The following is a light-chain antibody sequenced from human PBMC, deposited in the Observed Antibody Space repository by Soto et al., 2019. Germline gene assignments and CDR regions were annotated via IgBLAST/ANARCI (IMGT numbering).Light chain of an antibody. J-gene: IGLJ2*01. CDR2: DVS. Sequence: QSALTQPRSVSGSPGQSVTISCTGTSSDVGGYNYVSRYQQHPGKAPKGMIYDVSERPSGVPDRFSGSKSGNTASLTISGLQAEDEADYYCCSNAGSYEVFGGGTQLTVL. V-gene: IGLV2-11*01. CDR3: CSNAGSYEV. CDR1: SSDVGGYNY.